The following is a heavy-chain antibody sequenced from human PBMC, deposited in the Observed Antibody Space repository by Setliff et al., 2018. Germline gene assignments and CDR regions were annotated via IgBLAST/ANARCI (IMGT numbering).Heavy chain of an antibody. CDR1: GGSFSGYY. CDR3: ARGRGGYSYGYFHY. D-gene: IGHD5-18*01. J-gene: IGHJ4*02. Sequence: PSETLSLTCAVFGGSFSGYYWSWIRQPPGKGLEWIGEINHSGSTNYNPSLKSRITISIDTSKNQFSLNLTSVTAADTAVYYCARGRGGYSYGYFHYWGQGTLVTVSS. CDR2: INHSGST. V-gene: IGHV4-34*01.